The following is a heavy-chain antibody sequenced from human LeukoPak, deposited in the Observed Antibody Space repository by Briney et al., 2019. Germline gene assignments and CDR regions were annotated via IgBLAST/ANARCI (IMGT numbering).Heavy chain of an antibody. Sequence: PSETLSLTCTVSGGSISSYYWSWIRQPPGKGLEWIGYIYYSGSTNYNPSLKSRVTTSVDTSKNQFSLKLSSVTAADTAVYYCAREGGKVGAHDAFDIWGQGTMVTVSS. V-gene: IGHV4-59*01. D-gene: IGHD1-26*01. CDR3: AREGGKVGAHDAFDI. CDR1: GGSISSYY. J-gene: IGHJ3*02. CDR2: IYYSGST.